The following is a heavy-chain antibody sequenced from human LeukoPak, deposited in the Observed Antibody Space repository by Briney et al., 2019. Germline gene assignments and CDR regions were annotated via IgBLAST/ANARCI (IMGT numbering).Heavy chain of an antibody. Sequence: GGSLRLSCAASGFTVSTNYMNWVRQAPGKGLEWVSILYSGSSTYYAESVEGRFIISRDSSKNTLSLQMNDLRAEDTAVYYCARVGDHFHWYLDLWGRGTLVTVSS. V-gene: IGHV3-53*01. CDR3: ARVGDHFHWYLDL. CDR2: LYSGSST. J-gene: IGHJ2*01. CDR1: GFTVSTNY. D-gene: IGHD3-3*02.